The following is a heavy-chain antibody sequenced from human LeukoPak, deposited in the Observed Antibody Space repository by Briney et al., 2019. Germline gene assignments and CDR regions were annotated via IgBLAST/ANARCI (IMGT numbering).Heavy chain of an antibody. D-gene: IGHD3-22*01. V-gene: IGHV4-59*11. CDR1: GGSISSHY. CDR3: ARESENYYDSSGYSLYYFDY. CDR2: IYYSGST. J-gene: IGHJ4*02. Sequence: SETLSLTCTVSGGSISSHYWSWIRQPPGKGLEWIGYIYYSGSTNYNPSLKSRVTMSVDTSKNQFSLKLSSVTAADTAVCYCARESENYYDSSGYSLYYFDYWGQGTLVTVSS.